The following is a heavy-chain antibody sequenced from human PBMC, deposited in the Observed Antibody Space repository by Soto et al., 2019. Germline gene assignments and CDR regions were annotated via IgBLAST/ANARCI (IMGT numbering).Heavy chain of an antibody. V-gene: IGHV3-23*01. D-gene: IGHD3-22*01. Sequence: SLRLSCAASGFTFSSYAMSWVRQAPGKGLEWVSAISGSGGSTYYADSVKGRFTISRDNSKNTLYLQMNSLRAEDTAVYYCAKSGGSMDYYDSSGYYSGVYYYYYGMDVWGQGTTVTVSS. J-gene: IGHJ6*02. CDR3: AKSGGSMDYYDSSGYYSGVYYYYYGMDV. CDR2: ISGSGGST. CDR1: GFTFSSYA.